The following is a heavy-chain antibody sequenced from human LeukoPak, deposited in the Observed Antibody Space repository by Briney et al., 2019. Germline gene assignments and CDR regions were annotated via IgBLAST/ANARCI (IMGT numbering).Heavy chain of an antibody. J-gene: IGHJ5*02. CDR3: ARDNSQGDSAWWFDP. Sequence: ASVKVSCKASGYTFTNNYMHWVRQAPGQGLEWMGIINPSGDNTWYAQKFQGRVTMTRDMATSTDYMEVSSLKSEDTAVYYCARDNSQGDSAWWFDPWGQGTLVTVSS. V-gene: IGHV1-46*01. D-gene: IGHD1-26*01. CDR1: GYTFTNNY. CDR2: INPSGDNT.